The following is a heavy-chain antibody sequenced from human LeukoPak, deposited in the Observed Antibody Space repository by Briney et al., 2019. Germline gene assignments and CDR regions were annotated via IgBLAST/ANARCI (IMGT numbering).Heavy chain of an antibody. CDR2: ISGSADIT. CDR3: GKIAAVGYFDY. Sequence: GGSLRLSCAASGFTFSSYWMSWVRQAPGKGLEWVSVISGSADITYYADSVKGRFTISRDNSKNTLYLQMNSLRAEDTAVYYCGKIAAVGYFDYWGQGTLVTVSS. D-gene: IGHD6-13*01. V-gene: IGHV3-23*01. CDR1: GFTFSSYW. J-gene: IGHJ4*02.